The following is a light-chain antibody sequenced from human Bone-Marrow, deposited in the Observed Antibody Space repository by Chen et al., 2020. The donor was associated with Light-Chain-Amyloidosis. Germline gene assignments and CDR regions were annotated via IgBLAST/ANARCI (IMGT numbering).Light chain of an antibody. CDR2: GAS. J-gene: IGKJ3*01. V-gene: IGKV3-20*01. CDR1: QRVSSTY. CDR3: QQYDSTPLFT. Sequence: EIVLTQSPGTLSVSPGERATLSCRASQRVSSTYLAWYQQKPGQAPRRLIYGASSRATGIPDRFSGSVSGTDFTLTISRVEPEDFAVYYCQQYDSTPLFTFGPGTKVDIK.